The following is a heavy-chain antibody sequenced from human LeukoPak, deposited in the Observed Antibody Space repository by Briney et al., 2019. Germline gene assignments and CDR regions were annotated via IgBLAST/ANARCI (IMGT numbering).Heavy chain of an antibody. CDR3: ARDKIAGATHFDY. CDR2: IKQDGSEK. D-gene: IGHD1-26*01. V-gene: IGHV3-7*01. CDR1: GFTFRNYG. J-gene: IGHJ4*02. Sequence: GGSLRLSCAASGFTFRNYGMHWVRQAPGKGLEWVANIKQDGSEKYYVDPVKGRFTISRDNAKNSLYLQMNSLRAEDTAVYYCARDKIAGATHFDYWGQGTLVTVSS.